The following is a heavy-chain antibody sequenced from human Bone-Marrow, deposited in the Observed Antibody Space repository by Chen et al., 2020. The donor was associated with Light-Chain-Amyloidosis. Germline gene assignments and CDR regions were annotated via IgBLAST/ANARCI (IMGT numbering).Heavy chain of an antibody. Sequence: QVQLVESGGGVVQPGGSLRLSCAGSGFPFSSSDMPWSRPAPGKGLAWVAFIRYDGSNKYYADSVKGRFTISRDNSKNTLYLQMNSLRAEDTAVYYCARDPYDYVWGSYRPNNNWFDPWGQGTLVTVSS. CDR2: IRYDGSNK. CDR3: ARDPYDYVWGSYRPNNNWFDP. D-gene: IGHD3-16*02. J-gene: IGHJ5*02. V-gene: IGHV3-30*02. CDR1: GFPFSSSD.